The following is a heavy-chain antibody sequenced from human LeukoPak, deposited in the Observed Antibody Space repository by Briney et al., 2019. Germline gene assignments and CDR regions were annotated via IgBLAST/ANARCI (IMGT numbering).Heavy chain of an antibody. Sequence: GGSLRLTRVVSGLNFDDSAMHWVRQPPGKGLEWVSLISADGGSTFSADSVKGRFSISRDNSKNSLYLQMNSLRSEDTAMYYCAKESGKFDYWGQGTLVAVSS. CDR2: ISADGGST. CDR3: AKESGKFDY. CDR1: GLNFDDSA. V-gene: IGHV3-43*02. J-gene: IGHJ4*02.